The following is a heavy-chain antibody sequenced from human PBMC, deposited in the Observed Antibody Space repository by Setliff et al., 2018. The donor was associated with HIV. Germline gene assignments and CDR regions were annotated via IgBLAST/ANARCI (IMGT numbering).Heavy chain of an antibody. V-gene: IGHV4-38-2*01. Sequence: PSETLSLPCAVSGYSISSGYYWGWIRQPPGKGLAWIGSIYHSGSTYYNPSLKSRVTISVDTSKNQFSRKLSSVTAAGTAVYYCARGSNPDSPGFIAYWYFDLWGRGTLVTVSS. CDR1: GYSISSGYY. CDR2: IYHSGST. CDR3: ARGSNPDSPGFIAYWYFDL. D-gene: IGHD2-2*01. J-gene: IGHJ2*01.